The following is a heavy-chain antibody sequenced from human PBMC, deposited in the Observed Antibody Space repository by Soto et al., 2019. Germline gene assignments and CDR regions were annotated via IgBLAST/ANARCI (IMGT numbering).Heavy chain of an antibody. J-gene: IGHJ4*02. CDR1: GGSINSNY. Sequence: SETLSLTCTVSGGSINSNYWNWVRQPPGKGLEWIAYVYETGSTDYNPSLKSRLTISLDTSKNHFSLKLSSVTAADTAVYYCARSSGSFYLNFDYWGQGALVTVSS. D-gene: IGHD3-10*01. CDR3: ARSSGSFYLNFDY. CDR2: VYETGST. V-gene: IGHV4-59*01.